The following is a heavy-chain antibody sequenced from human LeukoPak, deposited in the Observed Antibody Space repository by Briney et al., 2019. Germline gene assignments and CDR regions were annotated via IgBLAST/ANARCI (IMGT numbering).Heavy chain of an antibody. V-gene: IGHV3-15*01. CDR2: IKSKTEGRTT. D-gene: IGHD2-8*01. CDR1: GFTFSNAW. CDR3: TTAGVRNRVDY. Sequence: GGSLRLSCAASGFTFSNAWMSWVRQAPGKGLEWVGRIKSKTEGRTTDYAAPVKGRFTISSDDSKNTLYLQMNSLKTEDTAVYYCTTAGVRNRVDYWGQGTLVTVSS. J-gene: IGHJ4*02.